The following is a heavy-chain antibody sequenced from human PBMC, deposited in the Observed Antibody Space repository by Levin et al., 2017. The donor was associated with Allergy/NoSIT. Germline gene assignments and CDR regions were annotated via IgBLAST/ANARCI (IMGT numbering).Heavy chain of an antibody. CDR1: GGSISSGGYY. D-gene: IGHD2-15*01. Sequence: SETLSLTCTVSGGSISSGGYYWSWIRQHPGKGLEWIGYIYYSGSTYYNPSLKSRVTISVDTSKNQFSLKLSSVTAADTAVYYCARGRGYCSGGSCYPGDYWGQGTLVTVSS. CDR3: ARGRGYCSGGSCYPGDY. J-gene: IGHJ4*02. V-gene: IGHV4-31*03. CDR2: IYYSGST.